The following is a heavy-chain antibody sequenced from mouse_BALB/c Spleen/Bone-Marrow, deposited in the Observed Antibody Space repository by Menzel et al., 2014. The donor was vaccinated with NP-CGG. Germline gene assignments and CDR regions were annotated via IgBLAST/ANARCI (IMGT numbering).Heavy chain of an antibody. V-gene: IGHV7-1*02. J-gene: IGHJ3*01. CDR1: GFTFGDFY. CDR3: ARDVGYGNYFVY. Sequence: EVKVEESGGGLVQPGDSLRLSCATSGFTFGDFYMEWVRQPPGKRLEWIAASRNKAKHYTTEYSASVKGRFIVSRDTSQSILYLQMNALRAEDTAIYYCARDVGYGNYFVYWGQGTLVTVSA. D-gene: IGHD2-10*02. CDR2: SRNKAKHYTT.